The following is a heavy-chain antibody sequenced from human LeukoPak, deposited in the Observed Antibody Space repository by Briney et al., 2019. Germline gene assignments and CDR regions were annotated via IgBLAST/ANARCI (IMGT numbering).Heavy chain of an antibody. CDR2: ISGSGGST. Sequence: QPGGSLRLSCAASGFTVSSNYMSWVRQAPGKGLEWVSAISGSGGSTYYADSVKGRFTISRDNSKNTLYLQMNSLRAEDTAVYYCAKVAHRIVGATKVSGYWGQGTLVTVSS. CDR1: GFTVSSNY. V-gene: IGHV3-23*01. CDR3: AKVAHRIVGATKVSGY. J-gene: IGHJ4*02. D-gene: IGHD1-26*01.